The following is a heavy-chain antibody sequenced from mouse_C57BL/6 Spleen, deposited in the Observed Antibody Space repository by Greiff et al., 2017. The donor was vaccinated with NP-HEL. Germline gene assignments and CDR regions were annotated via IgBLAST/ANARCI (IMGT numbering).Heavy chain of an antibody. V-gene: IGHV5-4*01. Sequence: EVQGVESGGGLVKPGGSLKLSCAASGFTFSSYAMSWVRQTPEKRLEWVATISDGGSYTYYPDNVKGRFTISRDNAKNNLYLQMSHLKSEDTAMYYGARERYKGRGYAMDYWGQGTSVTVSS. J-gene: IGHJ4*01. CDR3: ARERYKGRGYAMDY. CDR2: ISDGGSYT. D-gene: IGHD1-3*01. CDR1: GFTFSSYA.